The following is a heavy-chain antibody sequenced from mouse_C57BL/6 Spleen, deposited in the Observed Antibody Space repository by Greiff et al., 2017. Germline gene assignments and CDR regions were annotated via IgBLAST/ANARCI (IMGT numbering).Heavy chain of an antibody. CDR1: GYTFTSYC. CDR2: IDPSGSET. Sequence: QVQLMQPGAELVRPGSSVKLSCKASGYTFTSYCMHWVKQRPIQGLEWIGNIDPSGSETNYNQKFKEKVTLSVDNSSSTVYMQLSRLTSEDTAVYYCAIYGNHECFAYWGQGTLVTVSA. CDR3: AIYGNHECFAY. J-gene: IGHJ3*01. D-gene: IGHD2-1*01. V-gene: IGHV1-52*01.